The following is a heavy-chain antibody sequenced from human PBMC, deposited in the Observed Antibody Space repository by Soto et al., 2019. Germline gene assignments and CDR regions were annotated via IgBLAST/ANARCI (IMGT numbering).Heavy chain of an antibody. V-gene: IGHV3-72*01. J-gene: IGHJ4*02. CDR1: GFIFSDHY. CDR2: IKNKANSYTT. D-gene: IGHD1-26*01. Sequence: VQLVESGGGLVQPGGSLRLSCAASGFIFSDHYMDWVRQAPGKGLEWVGRIKNKANSYTTEYAASVKGRFTISRDDSKSSLYLQMNSLKTEDTAVYYCTRNSLVGATGGRYFDYWGQGTLLTVSS. CDR3: TRNSLVGATGGRYFDY.